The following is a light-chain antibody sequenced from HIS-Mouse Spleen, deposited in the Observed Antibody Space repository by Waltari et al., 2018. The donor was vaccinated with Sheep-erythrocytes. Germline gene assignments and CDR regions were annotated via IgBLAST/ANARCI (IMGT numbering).Light chain of an antibody. Sequence: DIVMTQSPDSLAVSLGERATINCTSTQSVLYSSNNKNYLAWYQKKPGQPPKLLIYWASTRESGVPDRFSGSGSGTDFTLTIGSLQPEDFATYYCQQANSVPITFGQGTRLDIK. CDR1: QSVLYSSNNKNY. V-gene: IGKV4-1*01. J-gene: IGKJ5*01. CDR3: QQANSVPIT. CDR2: WAS.